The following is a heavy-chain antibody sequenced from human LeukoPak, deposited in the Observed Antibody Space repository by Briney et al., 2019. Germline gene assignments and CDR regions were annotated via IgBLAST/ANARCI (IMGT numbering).Heavy chain of an antibody. CDR1: GGSFSGYY. CDR2: INHSGST. CDR3: ARSLGWRAYYYMDV. D-gene: IGHD6-19*01. J-gene: IGHJ6*03. Sequence: SETLSLTCAVYGGSFSGYYWSWIRQPPGKGLEWIGEINHSGSTNYNPSLKSRVTISVDTSKNQFSLKLSSVTAADTAVYYCARSLGWRAYYYMDVWGKGTTVTISS. V-gene: IGHV4-34*01.